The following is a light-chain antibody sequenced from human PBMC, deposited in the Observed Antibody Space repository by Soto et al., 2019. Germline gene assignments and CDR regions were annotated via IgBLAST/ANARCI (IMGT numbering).Light chain of an antibody. J-gene: IGKJ4*01. CDR2: LPS. Sequence: DIVMTQSPDSLAVSLGERATINCKSSQSVFYSSNNKNYLAWYQQKPGQPPKRLIYLPSTRESGVPDRFSGRGSGTKFTLTTGSLQAEDVEVYYCQQYYSTLGTFGGGTKVEIK. CDR3: QQYYSTLGT. V-gene: IGKV4-1*01. CDR1: QSVFYSSNNKNY.